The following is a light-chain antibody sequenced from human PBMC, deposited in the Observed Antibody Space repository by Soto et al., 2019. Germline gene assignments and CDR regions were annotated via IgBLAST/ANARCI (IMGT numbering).Light chain of an antibody. J-gene: IGKJ1*01. Sequence: IVLTQSPGTLSLSPGERATLPCRASQSVSSSYLAWYQQKPGQAPRLLIYGASSRATGIPDRFSGSGSGTDFTLTISRLEPEDFAVYYCQQYGSSPTTFGQGTKVDIK. CDR1: QSVSSSY. CDR3: QQYGSSPTT. CDR2: GAS. V-gene: IGKV3-20*01.